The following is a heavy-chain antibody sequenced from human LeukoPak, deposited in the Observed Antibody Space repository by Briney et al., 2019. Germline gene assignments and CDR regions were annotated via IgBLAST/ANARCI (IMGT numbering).Heavy chain of an antibody. D-gene: IGHD3-9*01. J-gene: IGHJ6*03. CDR1: GGSISSYY. CDR2: IYTSGST. V-gene: IGHV4-4*07. Sequence: KTSETLSLTCTVSGGSISSYYWSWIRQPAGKGLGWIGRIYTSGSTNYNPSLKSRVTMSVDTSKNQFSLKLSSVTAADTAVYYCARVDYDILTGYRNYYYYYYMDVWGKGTTVTVSS. CDR3: ARVDYDILTGYRNYYYYYYMDV.